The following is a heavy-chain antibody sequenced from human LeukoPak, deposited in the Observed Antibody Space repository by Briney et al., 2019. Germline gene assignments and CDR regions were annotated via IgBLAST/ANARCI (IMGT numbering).Heavy chain of an antibody. D-gene: IGHD5-18*01. CDR1: GGSISSYY. V-gene: IGHV4-59*08. J-gene: IGHJ4*02. CDR3: ARGGSYGDYFDY. Sequence: SQTLSLTCTVSGGSISSYYWSWIRQPPGKGLEWIGYIYYSGSTNYNPSLKSRVTISVDTSKNQFSLKLSSVTAADTAAYYCARGGSYGDYFDYWGQGTLVTVSS. CDR2: IYYSGST.